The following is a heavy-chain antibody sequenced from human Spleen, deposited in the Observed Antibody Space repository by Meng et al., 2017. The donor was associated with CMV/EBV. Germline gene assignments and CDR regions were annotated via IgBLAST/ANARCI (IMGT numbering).Heavy chain of an antibody. CDR3: AREWDTVTWPAEYFRH. Sequence: SGYIFPSYGISWVRQAPGQGLEWMGWISGYEGKTNFAQKFQDRLTLTTDTSTSTAYMELRSLRSDDTAFYYCAREWDTVTWPAEYFRHWGQGTLVTVSS. V-gene: IGHV1-18*01. CDR1: GYIFPSYG. CDR2: ISGYEGKT. D-gene: IGHD1-26*01. J-gene: IGHJ1*01.